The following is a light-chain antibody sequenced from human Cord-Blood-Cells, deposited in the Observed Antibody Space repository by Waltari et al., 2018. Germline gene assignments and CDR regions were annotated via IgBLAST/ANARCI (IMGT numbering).Light chain of an antibody. CDR3: SSYTSSSTRV. J-gene: IGLJ3*02. Sequence: QSALTQPASVSGSPGPSITLSCTGTSSDVGGYNYVSWYQQHPGKAPNLMIYDVSKRPSGVSNRLSGSKSGNTASLTISGLQAEDEADYYCSSYTSSSTRVFGGGTKLTVL. CDR2: DVS. V-gene: IGLV2-14*03. CDR1: SSDVGGYNY.